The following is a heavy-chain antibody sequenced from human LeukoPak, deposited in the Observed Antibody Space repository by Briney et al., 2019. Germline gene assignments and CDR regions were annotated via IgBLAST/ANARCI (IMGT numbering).Heavy chain of an antibody. CDR2: IYYSGST. CDR3: ARTEVWIQLWEY. V-gene: IGHV4-39*01. CDR1: GGSISSSSYY. Sequence: PSETLSLTCTVSGGSISSSSYYWGWIRQPPGKGLEWIGSIYYSGSTYYNPSLKSRVTISVDTSKNLFSLKLSSVTAADTAVYYCARTEVWIQLWEYWGQGTLVTVSS. J-gene: IGHJ4*02. D-gene: IGHD5-18*01.